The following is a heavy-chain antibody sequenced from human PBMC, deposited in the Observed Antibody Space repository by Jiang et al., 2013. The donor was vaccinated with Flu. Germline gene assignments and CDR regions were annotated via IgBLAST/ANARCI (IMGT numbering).Heavy chain of an antibody. Sequence: GAEVKKPGASVKVSCKASGYTFTSYDINWVRQATGQGLEWMGWMNPNSGNTGYAQKFQGRVTMTRNTSISTAYMELSSLRSEDTAVYYCARPYYDFWSGYSGGYDVWGKGTTVTVSS. V-gene: IGHV1-8*01. CDR3: ARPYYDFWSGYSGGYDV. CDR1: GYTFTSYD. J-gene: IGHJ6*04. CDR2: MNPNSGNT. D-gene: IGHD3-3*01.